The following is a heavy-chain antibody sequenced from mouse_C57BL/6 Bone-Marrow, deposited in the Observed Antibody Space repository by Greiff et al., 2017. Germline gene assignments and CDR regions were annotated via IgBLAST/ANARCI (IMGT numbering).Heavy chain of an antibody. Sequence: VQLQQPGAELVKPGASVQLSCKASGYTFTSYWMQWVKQRPGQGLEWIGEIDPSDSYTNYNQKFKGKATLTVDTSSSTAYMQLSSLTSEDSAVYYCARGWDDYWGQGTTLTVSS. J-gene: IGHJ2*01. V-gene: IGHV1-50*01. CDR2: IDPSDSYT. CDR3: ARGWDDY. D-gene: IGHD4-1*01. CDR1: GYTFTSYW.